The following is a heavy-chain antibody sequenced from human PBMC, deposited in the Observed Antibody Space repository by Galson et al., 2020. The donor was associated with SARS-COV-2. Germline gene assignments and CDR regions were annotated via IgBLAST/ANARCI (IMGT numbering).Heavy chain of an antibody. CDR2: ISWNSGSI. V-gene: IGHV3-9*01. CDR1: GFTFDDYA. J-gene: IGHJ3*02. CDR3: AKGRYGDYLDAFDI. Sequence: SLKISCAASGFTFDDYAMHWVRQAPGKGLEWVSGISWNSGSIGYADSVKGRFTISRDNAKNSLYLQMNSLRAEDTALYYCAKGRYGDYLDAFDIWGQGTMVTVSS. D-gene: IGHD4-17*01.